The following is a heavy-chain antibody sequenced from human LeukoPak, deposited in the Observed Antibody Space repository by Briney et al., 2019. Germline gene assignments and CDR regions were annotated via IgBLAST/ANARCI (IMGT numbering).Heavy chain of an antibody. Sequence: GGSLRLSCAASGFTFSSYAMHWVRQAPGKGLEWVAVISYDGSNKYYADSVKGRFTISRDNSKNTLYLQMNSLRAEDTAVYYCARDSLSVAGTEDQMGYWGQGTLVTVSS. J-gene: IGHJ4*02. CDR2: ISYDGSNK. V-gene: IGHV3-30-3*01. CDR3: ARDSLSVAGTEDQMGY. D-gene: IGHD6-19*01. CDR1: GFTFSSYA.